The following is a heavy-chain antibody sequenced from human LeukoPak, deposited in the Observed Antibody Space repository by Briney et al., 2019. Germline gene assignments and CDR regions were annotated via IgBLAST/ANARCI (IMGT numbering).Heavy chain of an antibody. CDR1: GFTFSSYA. J-gene: IGHJ6*03. Sequence: GGSLRLSCAASGFTFSSYAMSWVRQAPGKGLEWVSAISGSGGSTYYADSVKGRFTISRDNSKNTLYLQMNSLRAEDTAVYYCAKHPGDFTGIVNYYYMDLWGKGTTVTVSS. D-gene: IGHD1-26*01. CDR3: AKHPGDFTGIVNYYYMDL. V-gene: IGHV3-23*01. CDR2: ISGSGGST.